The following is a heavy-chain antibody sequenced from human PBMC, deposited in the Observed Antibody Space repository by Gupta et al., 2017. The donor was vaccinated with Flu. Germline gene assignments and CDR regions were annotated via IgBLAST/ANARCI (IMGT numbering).Heavy chain of an antibody. CDR3: AKPGGRTIIDRWEDAFES. D-gene: IGHD1-14*01. J-gene: IGHJ3*02. CDR2: IIPILNIP. V-gene: IGHV1-69*09. Sequence: QVQLVQSGAEVKKPGSSVKVSCKASGGSLSNYGISWVRQAPGQGLEWMGGIIPILNIPKYAQKFQGRVTILADKSTNTVSLEMSSLRSEDTAVYYCAKPGGRTIIDRWEDAFESWGQGTMVTVS. CDR1: GGSLSNYG.